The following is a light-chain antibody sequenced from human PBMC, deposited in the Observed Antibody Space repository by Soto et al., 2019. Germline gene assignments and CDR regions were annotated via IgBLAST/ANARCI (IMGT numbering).Light chain of an antibody. CDR1: QSVSNNY. V-gene: IGKV3-20*01. Sequence: EIFLTQSPGTLSLSRWEIATLSWRASQSVSNNYLAWYQQKPGQAPRLLIYGASSRATGIPDRFSGSGSGTDFTLTISRLEPEDFGVYYCQQYGSSSWTFGQGTRLEIK. J-gene: IGKJ5*01. CDR3: QQYGSSSWT. CDR2: GAS.